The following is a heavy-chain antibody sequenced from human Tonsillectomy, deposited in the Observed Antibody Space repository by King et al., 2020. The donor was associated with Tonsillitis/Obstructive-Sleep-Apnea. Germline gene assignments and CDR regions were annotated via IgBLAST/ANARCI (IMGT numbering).Heavy chain of an antibody. CDR3: ARGIRGDNDAFDI. V-gene: IGHV4-59*01. D-gene: IGHD3-10*01. J-gene: IGHJ3*02. Sequence: QLQESGPGLVKPSETLSLTCTVSGGSISSYYWRWIRQPPGKGLEWIGYIYYSGSSNYNPYLQSRVTISVDTSKNQFSLKLSSVTAADTAVYYCARGIRGDNDAFDIWGQGTMVTVSS. CDR2: IYYSGSS. CDR1: GGSISSYY.